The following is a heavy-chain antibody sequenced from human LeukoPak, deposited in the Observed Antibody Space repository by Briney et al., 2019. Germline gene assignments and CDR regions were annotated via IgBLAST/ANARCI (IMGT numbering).Heavy chain of an antibody. CDR3: ARDAYGSGSYYEP. Sequence: SETLSLTCTVSGGSISSSSYYWSWIRQPPGKGLEWIGYIYYSGSTNYNPSLKSRVTISVDTSKNQFSLKLSSVTAADTAVYYCARDAYGSGSYYEPWGQGTLVTVSS. CDR1: GGSISSSSYY. CDR2: IYYSGST. D-gene: IGHD3-10*01. J-gene: IGHJ5*02. V-gene: IGHV4-61*01.